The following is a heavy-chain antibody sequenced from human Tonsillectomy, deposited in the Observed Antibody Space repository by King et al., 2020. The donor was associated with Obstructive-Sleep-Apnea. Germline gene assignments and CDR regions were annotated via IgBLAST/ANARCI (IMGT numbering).Heavy chain of an antibody. CDR3: SKNLRGGTNTKGGFDY. CDR1: GFTFGDYA. J-gene: IGHJ4*02. Sequence: VQLVESGGGLVQPGRSLRLSCVASGFTFGDYAFHWVRQAPGKGLEWVSRIASNSYAIDYVDSVRGRFTISRDNARNSLYLQMNSLRIEDTAFYYCSKNLRGGTNTKGGFDYWGRGTLVTVSS. D-gene: IGHD3-16*01. CDR2: IASNSYAI. V-gene: IGHV3-9*01.